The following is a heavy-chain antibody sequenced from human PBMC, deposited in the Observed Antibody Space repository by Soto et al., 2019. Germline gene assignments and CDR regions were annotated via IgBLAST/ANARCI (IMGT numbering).Heavy chain of an antibody. D-gene: IGHD3-10*01. CDR2: ISSDGSST. V-gene: IGHV3-74*01. CDR3: ARYPGVYYGSGSYYNPNYGMDV. J-gene: IGHJ6*02. CDR1: GFTFSSYW. Sequence: GGSLRLSCAASGFTFSSYWMHWVRHAPGKGLVWVSRISSDGSSTSYADSVKGRFTISRDNAKNSLYLQMNSLRAEDTAVYYCARYPGVYYGSGSYYNPNYGMDVWGQGTTVTVSS.